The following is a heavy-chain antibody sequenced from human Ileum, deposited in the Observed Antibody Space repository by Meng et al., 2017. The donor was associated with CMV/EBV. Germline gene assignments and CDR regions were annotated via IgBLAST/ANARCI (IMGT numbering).Heavy chain of an antibody. CDR1: GYTFTGHY. Sequence: ASVKVSCKASGYTFTGHYLHWVRQAPGQGLEWMGWINPISGGTNCAQRFQGRVTMSRDTSITTAYMELSRLRYDDTAVYFCARSKGLAIWDHWGQGTLVTVSS. V-gene: IGHV1-2*02. D-gene: IGHD3-3*01. CDR2: INPISGGT. J-gene: IGHJ4*02. CDR3: ARSKGLAIWDH.